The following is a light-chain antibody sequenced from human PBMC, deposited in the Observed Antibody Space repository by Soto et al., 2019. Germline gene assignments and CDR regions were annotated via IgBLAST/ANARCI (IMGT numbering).Light chain of an antibody. V-gene: IGKV3-11*01. CDR3: QQRSTWPWT. CDR2: DAS. Sequence: EIVLTQSPAALSLSPGEIVTLSCSATQSVTRHLAWYLQKPGQAPRLLIYDASTRATGIPARFSGSGSGTDFTLTISSLEAEDFGVYYCQQRSTWPWTFGQGTKVDIK. CDR1: QSVTRH. J-gene: IGKJ1*01.